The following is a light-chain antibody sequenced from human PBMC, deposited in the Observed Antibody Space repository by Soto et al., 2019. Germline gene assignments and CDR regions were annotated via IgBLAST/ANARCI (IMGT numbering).Light chain of an antibody. CDR3: HYYSAVWT. J-gene: IGKJ1*01. V-gene: IGKV1-5*01. CDR2: DAS. CDR1: QSLSNR. Sequence: IQMPQSPSTLSASVGDRVTITCRASQSLSNRLAWYQQKPGKAPKVLIYDASSLESGVPSRFSGSGSGTHFILTISSLQPDDFATYYCHYYSAVWTFGQGTKVDI.